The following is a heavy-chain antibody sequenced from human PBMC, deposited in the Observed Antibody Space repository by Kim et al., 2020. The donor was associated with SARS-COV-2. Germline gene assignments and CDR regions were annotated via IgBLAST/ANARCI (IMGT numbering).Heavy chain of an antibody. V-gene: IGHV1-8*01. CDR2: MNPNSGNT. J-gene: IGHJ5*02. D-gene: IGHD5-18*01. CDR3: ARGGDTAMVLYNWFDP. Sequence: ASVKVSCKASGYTFTSYDINWVRQATGQGLEWMGWMNPNSGNTGYAQKFQGRVTMTRNTSISTAYMELSSLRSEDTAVYYCARGGDTAMVLYNWFDPWGQGTLVTVSS. CDR1: GYTFTSYD.